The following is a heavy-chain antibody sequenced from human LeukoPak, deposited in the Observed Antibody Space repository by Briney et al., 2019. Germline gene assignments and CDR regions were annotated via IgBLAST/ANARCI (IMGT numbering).Heavy chain of an antibody. CDR2: IYYSGST. V-gene: IGHV4-59*08. Sequence: NPSETLSLTCTVSGGSISTYSWTWIRQPPGKGLEWIGNIYYSGSTNYNPSLKSRVSISVDTSKNQFSLKLSSVTAADTAVYYCARLGYCSGGSCYGEIDYWGQGTLVTVSS. D-gene: IGHD2-15*01. CDR1: GGSISTYS. CDR3: ARLGYCSGGSCYGEIDY. J-gene: IGHJ4*02.